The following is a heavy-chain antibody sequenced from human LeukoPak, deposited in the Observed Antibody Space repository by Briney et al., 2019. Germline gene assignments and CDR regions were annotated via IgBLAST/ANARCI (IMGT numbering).Heavy chain of an antibody. J-gene: IGHJ3*02. D-gene: IGHD3-9*01. Sequence: GESLKISCKGSGYSFTSYWIGWVRQMPGKGLERMGIIYPGDSDTRYSPSFQGQVTISADKSISTAYLQWSSLKASDTAMYYCARGRFDWLPLENAFDIWGQGTMVTVSS. CDR2: IYPGDSDT. CDR3: ARGRFDWLPLENAFDI. CDR1: GYSFTSYW. V-gene: IGHV5-51*01.